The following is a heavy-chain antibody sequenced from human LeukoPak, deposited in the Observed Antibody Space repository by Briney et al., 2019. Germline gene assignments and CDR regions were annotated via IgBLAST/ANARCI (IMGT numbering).Heavy chain of an antibody. V-gene: IGHV3-23*01. CDR1: GFTFSSYA. J-gene: IGHJ6*03. CDR3: AKSSSLSGGYFYYMDV. Sequence: GGSLRLSCAASGFTFSSYAMNWVRQVPGKGQEWVSAFSGSNNYTYYADSVKGRFTISRDNSKNTLYLQMNTLRAEDTAVYYCAKSSSLSGGYFYYMDVWGKGTTVTVSS. CDR2: FSGSNNYT. D-gene: IGHD2-2*01.